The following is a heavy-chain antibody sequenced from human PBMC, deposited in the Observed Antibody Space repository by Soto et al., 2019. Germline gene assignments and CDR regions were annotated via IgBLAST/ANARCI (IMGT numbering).Heavy chain of an antibody. J-gene: IGHJ3*02. V-gene: IGHV3-21*01. CDR1: GFTFSTYS. Sequence: PGGSLRLSCVGSGFTFSTYSINWVRQAPGKGLEWVSSISSRSDIYYADSVKGRFTISRDNSKNTLYLQMNSLRAEDTAVYYCAKGLTYSTVGSIWGQGTMVTVSS. CDR2: ISSRSDI. CDR3: AKGLTYSTVGSI. D-gene: IGHD3-9*01.